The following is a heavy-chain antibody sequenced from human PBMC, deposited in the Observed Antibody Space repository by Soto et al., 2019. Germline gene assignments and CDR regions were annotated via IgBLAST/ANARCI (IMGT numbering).Heavy chain of an antibody. V-gene: IGHV4-31*03. Sequence: QVQLQESGPGLVKPSQTLSLTCTVSGGSISSGGYYWSWIRQHPGKGLEWIGYIYSSGSTYYNPFLKRRVTISVDTAKNQSSLKLSAVTAADTDVYDCARVYPDIGWFDPWGQGTVVTVSS. J-gene: IGHJ5*02. CDR1: GGSISSGGYY. CDR3: ARVYPDIGWFDP. CDR2: IYSSGST.